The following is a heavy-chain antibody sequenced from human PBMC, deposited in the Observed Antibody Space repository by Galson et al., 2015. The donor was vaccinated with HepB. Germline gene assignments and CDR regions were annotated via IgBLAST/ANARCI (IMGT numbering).Heavy chain of an antibody. CDR2: INAGNGNT. J-gene: IGHJ3*02. D-gene: IGHD6-19*01. CDR1: GYTFTSYA. V-gene: IGHV1-3*01. CDR3: ARDRWVAVAGWGPDAFDI. Sequence: SVKVSCKASGYTFTSYAMHWVRQAPGQRLEWMGWINAGNGNTKYSQKFQGRVTITRDTSASTAYMELSSLRSEDTAVYYCARDRWVAVAGWGPDAFDIWGQGTMVTVSS.